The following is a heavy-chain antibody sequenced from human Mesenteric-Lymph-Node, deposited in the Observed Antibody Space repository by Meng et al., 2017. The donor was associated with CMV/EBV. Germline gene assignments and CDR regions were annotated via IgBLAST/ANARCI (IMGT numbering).Heavy chain of an antibody. V-gene: IGHV3-74*01. CDR1: GFTFSSYW. CDR3: ARSTSSAAPLSC. CDR2: INSDGSST. Sequence: GESLKISCAASGFTFSSYWMHWVRQAPGKGLVWVSRINSDGSSTSYADSVKGRFTISRDNAKNTLYLQMNSLRAEDTAVYYCARSTSSAAPLSCWGQGTLVTVSS. J-gene: IGHJ4*02. D-gene: IGHD2-2*01.